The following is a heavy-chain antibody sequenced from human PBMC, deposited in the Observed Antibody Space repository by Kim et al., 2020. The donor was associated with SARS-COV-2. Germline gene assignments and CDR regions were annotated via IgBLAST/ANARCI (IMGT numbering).Heavy chain of an antibody. J-gene: IGHJ6*01. CDR2: INYSGTT. CDR1: GGSFSGYY. V-gene: IGHV4-34*01. CDR3: ARVSKKRYSSVAAYSYYG. D-gene: IGHD6-25*01. Sequence: SETLSLTCAVYGGSFSGYYWSWIRQPPGKGLEWIGEINYSGTTNYNPSLKSRVTISVDTSKNQFSLKLSSVTAADTAAYYCARVSKKRYSSVAAYSYYG.